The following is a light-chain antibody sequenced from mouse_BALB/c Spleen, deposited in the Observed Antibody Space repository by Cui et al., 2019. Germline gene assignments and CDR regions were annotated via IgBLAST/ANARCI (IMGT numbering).Light chain of an antibody. Sequence: DILMTQSPSSMSVSLGDTVSITCHASQGISRNIGWLQQKPGKSFKGLIYHGNNLEDGVPSRFSGSGSGADYSLTISSLESEDFADYYCVQYAQFPLTFGAGTKLELK. CDR3: VQYAQFPLT. V-gene: IGKV14-100*01. CDR2: HGN. J-gene: IGKJ5*01. CDR1: QGISRN.